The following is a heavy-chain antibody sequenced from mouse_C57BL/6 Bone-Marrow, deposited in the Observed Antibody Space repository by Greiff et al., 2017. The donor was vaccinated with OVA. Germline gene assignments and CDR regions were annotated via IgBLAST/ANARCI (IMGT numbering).Heavy chain of an antibody. CDR3: ASPYYGSSAAWFAY. D-gene: IGHD1-1*01. J-gene: IGHJ3*01. Sequence: EVQVVESGGDLVKPGGSLKLSCAASGFTFSSYGMSWVRQTPDKRLEWVATISSGGSYTYYPDSVKGRCTISRDNAKNTLYLQMSSLKSEDTAMYYWASPYYGSSAAWFAYWGQGTLVTVSA. V-gene: IGHV5-6*01. CDR1: GFTFSSYG. CDR2: ISSGGSYT.